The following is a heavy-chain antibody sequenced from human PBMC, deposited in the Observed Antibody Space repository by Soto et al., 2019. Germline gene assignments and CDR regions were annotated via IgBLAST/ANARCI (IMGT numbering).Heavy chain of an antibody. J-gene: IGHJ3*02. D-gene: IGHD2-15*01. V-gene: IGHV1-18*01. CDR3: ARDYAPWPTEAIVVVVAAKTDAFDI. CDR2: ISAYNGNT. Sequence: GASVKVSCKASGYTFTSYGISWVRQAPGQGLERMGWISAYNGNTNYAQKLQGRVTMTTDTSTSTAYMELRSLRSDDTTVYYCARDYAPWPTEAIVVVVAAKTDAFDICGQGTMVTVSS. CDR1: GYTFTSYG.